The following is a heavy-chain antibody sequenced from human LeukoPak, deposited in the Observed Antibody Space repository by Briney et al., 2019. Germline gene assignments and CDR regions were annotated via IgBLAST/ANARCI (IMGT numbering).Heavy chain of an antibody. D-gene: IGHD2-15*01. Sequence: GASVKVSFKFSGYTLTELSMHWVRQAPGKGLEWMEGFDPEDGETIYAQKFQGRVTMTEDTSTDTAYMELSSLRFEDTAVYYCATDPMRYCSGGSCYSVDYWGQGTLVTVSS. J-gene: IGHJ4*02. CDR2: FDPEDGET. CDR3: ATDPMRYCSGGSCYSVDY. V-gene: IGHV1-24*01. CDR1: GYTLTELS.